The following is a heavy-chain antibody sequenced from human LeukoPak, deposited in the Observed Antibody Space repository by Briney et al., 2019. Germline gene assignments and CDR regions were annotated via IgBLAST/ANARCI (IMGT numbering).Heavy chain of an antibody. CDR1: GFTFSSYA. CDR3: ARMTPLPGYSSGWYKGRFDY. V-gene: IGHV3-30*04. Sequence: QPGGSLRLSCAASGFTFSSYAMHWVRQAPGKGLEWVAVISYDGSNKYYADSVKGRFTISRDNSKNTLYLQMNSLRAEDTAVYYCARMTPLPGYSSGWYKGRFDYWGQGTLVTVSS. CDR2: ISYDGSNK. J-gene: IGHJ4*02. D-gene: IGHD6-19*01.